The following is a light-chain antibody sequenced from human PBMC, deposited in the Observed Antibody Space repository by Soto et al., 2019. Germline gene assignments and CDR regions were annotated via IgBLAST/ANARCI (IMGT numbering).Light chain of an antibody. J-gene: IGKJ1*01. Sequence: EIVLTQSPGTLSLSPGERATLSCRASQSGSSSYLAWYQQKPGQAPRLLIYGASSRATGIPDRFSGSGSGTDFTLTISRLEPEDFAVYYCQRYGSSPWTFGQGPKVEIK. CDR3: QRYGSSPWT. CDR2: GAS. CDR1: QSGSSSY. V-gene: IGKV3-20*01.